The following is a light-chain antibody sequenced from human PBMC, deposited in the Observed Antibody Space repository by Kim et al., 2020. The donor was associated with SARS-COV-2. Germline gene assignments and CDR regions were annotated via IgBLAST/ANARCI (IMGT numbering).Light chain of an antibody. CDR2: GTN. J-gene: IGLJ2*01. V-gene: IGLV3-19*01. Sequence: SSELTQDPAVSVALGQTVRITCQGDSLRSYYAIWYQQKPGQAPILVIYGTNNRPSGIPDRFSGSSSGNTASLIITGTQAGDEADYYCNSRDSNDNVVFGG. CDR3: NSRDSNDNVV. CDR1: SLRSYY.